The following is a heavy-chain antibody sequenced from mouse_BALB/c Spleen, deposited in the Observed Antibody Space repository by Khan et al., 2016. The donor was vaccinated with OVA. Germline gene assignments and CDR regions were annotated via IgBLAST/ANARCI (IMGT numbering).Heavy chain of an antibody. CDR1: GYTFRNYG. Sequence: QIQLVQSGPELKKPGETVKISCKASGYTFRNYGMNWVKQAPGKGLKWMGWINTYTGEPTYADDFKGRFAFSLETSASTAYLQITNLKNEDTATYFCTRKAYGRYFDYWGQGATLTVSS. CDR2: INTYTGEP. V-gene: IGHV9-3-1*01. J-gene: IGHJ2*01. CDR3: TRKAYGRYFDY. D-gene: IGHD2-10*02.